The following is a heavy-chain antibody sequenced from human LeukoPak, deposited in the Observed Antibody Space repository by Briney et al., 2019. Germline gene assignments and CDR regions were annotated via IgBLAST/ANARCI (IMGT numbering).Heavy chain of an antibody. J-gene: IGHJ4*02. V-gene: IGHV3-23*01. D-gene: IGHD2-15*01. CDR2: MSSSDDGR. CDR3: AKAPVTSCRGAFCYPFDY. Sequence: GGSLRLSCATSGFSFSSYAMSWVRQAPGKGLEWVTTMSSSDDGRYYAASVRGRFTISRDTSRSTLYLQMNSLRAEDAAVYYCAKAPVTSCRGAFCYPFDYWGQGTLVTVSS. CDR1: GFSFSSYA.